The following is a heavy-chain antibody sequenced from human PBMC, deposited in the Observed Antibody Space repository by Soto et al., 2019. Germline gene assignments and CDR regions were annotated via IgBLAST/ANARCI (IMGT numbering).Heavy chain of an antibody. CDR3: MLGSGWKDFDY. Sequence: SDTLSLTCAVSGSSISSGGYSWNWIRQPPGKGLEWIGYIYYSGSTYYNPSLKSRVAISVDTSKNQFSLKLSSVTAADTAVYYCMLGSGWKDFDYWGQGTLVTVSS. CDR1: GSSISSGGYS. J-gene: IGHJ4*02. V-gene: IGHV4-30-2*03. CDR2: IYYSGST. D-gene: IGHD3-22*01.